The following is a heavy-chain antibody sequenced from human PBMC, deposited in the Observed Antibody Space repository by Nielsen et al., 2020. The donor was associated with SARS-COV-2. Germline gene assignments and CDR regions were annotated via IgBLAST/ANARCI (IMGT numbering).Heavy chain of an antibody. V-gene: IGHV3-69-1*01. D-gene: IGHD3-10*01. CDR3: AKEIQYYYGSGSYYNGMDV. Sequence: WIRQPPGKGLEWISYISDDNTIFYADSVKGRFTISRDNAKNSLYLQMNSLRAEDTAVYYCAKEIQYYYGSGSYYNGMDVWGQGTTVTVSS. J-gene: IGHJ6*02. CDR2: ISDDNTI.